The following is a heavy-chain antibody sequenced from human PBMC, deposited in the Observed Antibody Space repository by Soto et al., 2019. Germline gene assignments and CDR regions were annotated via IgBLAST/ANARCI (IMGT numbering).Heavy chain of an antibody. Sequence: QITLKESGPTLVKPTQTLTLTCTFSGFSLSTSGVGVGWIRQPPGKALEWLAVIYWDDDKRYSPSLKSRLTNTKDTTNNQVVRTSTNMDRVNTATYYCAQRRRNSYGAYDYWGQGTLVTVSS. V-gene: IGHV2-5*02. CDR1: GFSLSTSGVG. D-gene: IGHD5-18*01. J-gene: IGHJ4*02. CDR3: AQRRRNSYGAYDY. CDR2: IYWDDDK.